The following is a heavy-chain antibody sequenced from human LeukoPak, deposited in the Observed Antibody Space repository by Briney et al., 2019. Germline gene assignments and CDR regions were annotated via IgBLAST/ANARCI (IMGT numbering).Heavy chain of an antibody. D-gene: IGHD3-10*01. Sequence: SETLSLTCTVSGGSISIYYRSWIRQPPRKGLEWIGYIYYSGSTNYNPSLKSRVTISVDTSKNQSSLKLSSVTAADTAVYYCAGTYYYGSGSYLSAFDSWGQGTIVTVCS. CDR2: IYYSGST. J-gene: IGHJ3*02. CDR1: GGSISIYY. V-gene: IGHV4-59*01. CDR3: AGTYYYGSGSYLSAFDS.